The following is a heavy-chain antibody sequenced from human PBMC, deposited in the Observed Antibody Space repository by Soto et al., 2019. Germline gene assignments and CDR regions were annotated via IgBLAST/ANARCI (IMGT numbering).Heavy chain of an antibody. J-gene: IGHJ4*02. Sequence: GGSLRLSCAASGFTVSSNYMSWVRQAPGKGLEWVSVIYSGGSTYYADSVKGRFTISRDNSKNTLYLQMNSLRAEDTAVYYCARDGVRFLEWLSYWGQGTLVTVSS. D-gene: IGHD3-3*01. CDR2: IYSGGST. CDR3: ARDGVRFLEWLSY. CDR1: GFTVSSNY. V-gene: IGHV3-66*01.